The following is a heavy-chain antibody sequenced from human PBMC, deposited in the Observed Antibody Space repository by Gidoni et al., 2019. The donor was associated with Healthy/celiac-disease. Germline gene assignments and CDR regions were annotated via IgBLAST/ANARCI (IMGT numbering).Heavy chain of an antibody. J-gene: IGHJ4*02. D-gene: IGHD2-8*02. Sequence: QVQLQESGPGLVKPSQTLSLTCTVPGGPISSGGYYWSWIRQHPGKGLEWIGYIYYSGSTYYNPSLKSRVTISVDTSKNQFSLKLSSVTAADTAVYYCARDGGGVCYHCFDYWGQGTLVTVSS. CDR3: ARDGGGVCYHCFDY. CDR1: GGPISSGGYY. V-gene: IGHV4-31*03. CDR2: IYYSGST.